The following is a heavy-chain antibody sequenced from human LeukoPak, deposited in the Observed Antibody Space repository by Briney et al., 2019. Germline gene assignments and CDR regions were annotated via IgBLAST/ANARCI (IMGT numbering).Heavy chain of an antibody. V-gene: IGHV3-30-3*01. D-gene: IGHD6-19*01. J-gene: IGHJ4*02. Sequence: GRSLRLSCAASGFPFTTFALHWVRQAPGKGLEWVAVISSDGSNEYYADSVKGRFTISRDNSKNALYLQMNSLRAEDTAVYYCARPLTYSSGWHGVGDYWGQGTLVTVSS. CDR3: ARPLTYSSGWHGVGDY. CDR1: GFPFTTFA. CDR2: ISSDGSNE.